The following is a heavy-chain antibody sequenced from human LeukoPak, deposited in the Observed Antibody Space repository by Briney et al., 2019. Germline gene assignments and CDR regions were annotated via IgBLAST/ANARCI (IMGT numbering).Heavy chain of an antibody. V-gene: IGHV3-48*01. CDR2: ISSNNSTI. D-gene: IGHD6-13*01. Sequence: GGSLRLPCAASGFTFSSYSMNWVRQAPGKGLEWVSYISSNNSTIYYADSVKGRFIISRDNAKDSLYLQMNSLRAEDTAVYYCVRDLHSSTWYRDWFDPWGQGTLVTVSS. CDR1: GFTFSSYS. J-gene: IGHJ5*02. CDR3: VRDLHSSTWYRDWFDP.